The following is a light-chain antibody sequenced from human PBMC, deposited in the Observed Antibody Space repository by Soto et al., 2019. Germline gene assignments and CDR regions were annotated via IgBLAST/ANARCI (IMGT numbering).Light chain of an antibody. Sequence: EKVMTQSPATLSLSPGERATLSCRASQSVSSYLAWYQQKPGQAPRLLIYDASTRATGVPARFSGSGSGTEFTLTISSLQSEDLAVYYCQQYDDWPETFGQGTKVEIK. CDR2: DAS. CDR3: QQYDDWPET. CDR1: QSVSSY. V-gene: IGKV3-15*01. J-gene: IGKJ1*01.